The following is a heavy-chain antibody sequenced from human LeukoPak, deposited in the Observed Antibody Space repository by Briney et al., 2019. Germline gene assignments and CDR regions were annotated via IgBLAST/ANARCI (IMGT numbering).Heavy chain of an antibody. CDR1: GVSISSYY. D-gene: IGHD6-19*01. Sequence: SETLSLTCTVSGVSISSYYCSWIRQPPGKGLEWIGYISTSGSADYSPSLKSRVTISVDRSKNQCSLNLSSVTAADTAVYYCAGHDEGSGWYRSYIDLWGRGTLVIVSS. CDR2: ISTSGSA. V-gene: IGHV4-4*09. J-gene: IGHJ2*01. CDR3: AGHDEGSGWYRSYIDL.